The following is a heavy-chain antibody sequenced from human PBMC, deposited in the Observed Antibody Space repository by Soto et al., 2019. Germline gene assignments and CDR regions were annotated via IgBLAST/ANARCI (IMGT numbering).Heavy chain of an antibody. CDR2: ISYDGSNK. CDR1: GFTFSSYA. Sequence: PGGSLRLSCAASGFTFSSYAMHWVRQAPGKGLEWVAVISYDGSNKYYADSVKGRFTISRDNSKNTLYLQMNSLRAEDTAVYYCARDAPMETYYFDYWGQGTLVTVSS. CDR3: ARDAPMETYYFDY. V-gene: IGHV3-30-3*01. J-gene: IGHJ4*02. D-gene: IGHD3-10*01.